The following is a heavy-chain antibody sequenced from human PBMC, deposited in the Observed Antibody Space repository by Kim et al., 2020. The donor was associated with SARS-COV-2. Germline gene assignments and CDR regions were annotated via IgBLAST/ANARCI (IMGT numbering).Heavy chain of an antibody. CDR1: GGSITDYF. CDR3: AKEDSYDGGGFNWFDS. Sequence: SETLSLTCTVSGGSITDYFWSWVRQPAGEGMEWIGRIHNSGNANNNPSLKSRVTMSVDTPTNQSSLKLRSVTAADTAVYFCAKEDSYDGGGFNWFDSCG. J-gene: IGHJ5*01. D-gene: IGHD3-22*01. V-gene: IGHV4-4*07. CDR2: IHNSGNA.